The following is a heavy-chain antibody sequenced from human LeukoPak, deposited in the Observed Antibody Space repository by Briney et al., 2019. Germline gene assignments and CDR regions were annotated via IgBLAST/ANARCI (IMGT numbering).Heavy chain of an antibody. CDR2: ISYSGST. CDR1: GGYVSSINYF. D-gene: IGHD1-26*01. J-gene: IGHJ4*02. V-gene: IGHV4-39*01. Sequence: PSEILSLTCTVSGGYVSSINYFWAYIRQPPGKGLEWIGTISYSGSTYYNPSLESRVAVSVDTSKNEVSLKLSSVTAADTAVYYCARRSSTGSYFEDWGQGTLVTVSS. CDR3: ARRSSTGSYFED.